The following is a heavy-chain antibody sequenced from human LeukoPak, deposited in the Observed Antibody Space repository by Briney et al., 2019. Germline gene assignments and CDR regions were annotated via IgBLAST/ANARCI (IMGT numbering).Heavy chain of an antibody. Sequence: LSCAATGLTFSRYWMRWVRQAPGKGLVWVSRMDYDGSRTTYADSVKGRFTISRDNAKNRLYLQMNSLRAEDTAVYYCARDLTGPFDYWGQGTLVTVSS. J-gene: IGHJ4*02. CDR1: GLTFSRYW. CDR2: MDYDGSRT. CDR3: ARDLTGPFDY. V-gene: IGHV3-74*03.